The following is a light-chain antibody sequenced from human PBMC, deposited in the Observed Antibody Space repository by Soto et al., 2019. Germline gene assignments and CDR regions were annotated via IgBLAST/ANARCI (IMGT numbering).Light chain of an antibody. CDR1: SSDVGAYNY. Sequence: QSALTQPASVSGSPGQSITISCTGTSSDVGAYNYVSWYQQHPGKVPKLMIYDVSDRPSGVSNRFSGSKSGNTASRTISGLQAEDEADYYCSSFTRSNSYVFGTGTKLTVL. CDR2: DVS. J-gene: IGLJ1*01. CDR3: SSFTRSNSYV. V-gene: IGLV2-14*03.